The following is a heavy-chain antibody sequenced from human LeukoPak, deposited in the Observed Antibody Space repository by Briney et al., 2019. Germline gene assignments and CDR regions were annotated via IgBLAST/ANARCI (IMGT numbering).Heavy chain of an antibody. D-gene: IGHD3-22*01. J-gene: IGHJ4*02. CDR3: ATATYYYDSSGYYHFDY. CDR1: GYTFTSYG. Sequence: GASVKVSFKASGYTFTSYGISWVRQAPGQGLEWMGWISAYNGNTNYAQKFQGRVTMTEDTSTDTAYMELSSLRSEDTAVYYCATATYYYDSSGYYHFDYWGQGTLVTVSS. CDR2: ISAYNGNT. V-gene: IGHV1-18*01.